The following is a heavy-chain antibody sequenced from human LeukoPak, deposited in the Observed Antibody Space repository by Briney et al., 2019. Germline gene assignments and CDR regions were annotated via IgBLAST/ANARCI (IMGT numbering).Heavy chain of an antibody. D-gene: IGHD2-2*01. CDR1: GGSFSGYY. Sequence: PSETLSLTCAVYGGSFSGYYWNWIRQPPGKGLEWIGYVSYSGNTNYNPSLKGRVTISKDTSKNQFSLKLDSVTAADTAVYYCARAVCSSTSCYFGFDYWGQGALVTVSS. J-gene: IGHJ4*02. CDR2: VSYSGNT. V-gene: IGHV4-59*01. CDR3: ARAVCSSTSCYFGFDY.